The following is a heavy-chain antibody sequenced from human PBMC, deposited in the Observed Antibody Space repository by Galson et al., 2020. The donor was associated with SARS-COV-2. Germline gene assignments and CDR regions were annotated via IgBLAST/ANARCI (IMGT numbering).Heavy chain of an antibody. J-gene: IGHJ4*02. D-gene: IGHD6-13*01. CDR2: ITSSSTT. CDR1: GFTFSNYN. V-gene: IGHV3-48*02. CDR3: SRGLSSSWPFSDF. Sequence: ETLSLTCAASGFTFSNYNMNWVRQAPGKGLEWVSFITSSSTTYYADSVKGRFTISRDNAKNSLYLQMSGLRDDDTALYYCSRGLSSSWPFSDFWGQGALVTVSS.